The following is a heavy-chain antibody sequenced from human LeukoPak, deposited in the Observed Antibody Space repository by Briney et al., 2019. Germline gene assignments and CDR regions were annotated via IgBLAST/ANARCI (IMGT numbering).Heavy chain of an antibody. CDR2: IIPIFGAA. J-gene: IGHJ6*03. V-gene: IGHV1-69*05. D-gene: IGHD4-23*01. Sequence: SVKVSCKASGGTFSSYAISWVRQAPGQGLEWMGGIIPIFGAANYAQKFQGRVTITTDESTSTAYVELSSLRSEDTAVYYCAREIVSGGNQVGIYYYYMDVWGKGTTVTVSS. CDR1: GGTFSSYA. CDR3: AREIVSGGNQVGIYYYYMDV.